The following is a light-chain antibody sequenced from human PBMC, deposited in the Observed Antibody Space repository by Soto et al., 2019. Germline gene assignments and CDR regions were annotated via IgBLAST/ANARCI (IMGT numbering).Light chain of an antibody. CDR2: ANS. CDR1: SSNIGAGYD. V-gene: IGLV1-40*01. CDR3: QSYDSSLSGYV. Sequence: QSVLTQPPSVSGAPGQRVTISCTGSSSNIGAGYDVHWYQQLPGTAPRLLIYANSNRPSGVHGRFSGSKSGTSASLAITGLQAEDEADYYCQSYDSSLSGYVFGPGTKVTVL. J-gene: IGLJ1*01.